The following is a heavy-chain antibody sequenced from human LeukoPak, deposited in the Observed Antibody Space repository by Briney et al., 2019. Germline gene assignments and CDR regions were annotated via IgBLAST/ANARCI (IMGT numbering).Heavy chain of an antibody. Sequence: SQTXSLTCTVSGGSISSGSYYWGWIRQPAGKGLEWIGRIYTSGSTNYNPSRKSRFTITVDTDKNEYSLKLSSVTAADTAVYYCASVGATTDDAFDIWGQGTMVTVSS. CDR3: ASVGATTDDAFDI. D-gene: IGHD1-26*01. CDR1: GGSISSGSYY. V-gene: IGHV4-61*02. CDR2: IYTSGST. J-gene: IGHJ3*02.